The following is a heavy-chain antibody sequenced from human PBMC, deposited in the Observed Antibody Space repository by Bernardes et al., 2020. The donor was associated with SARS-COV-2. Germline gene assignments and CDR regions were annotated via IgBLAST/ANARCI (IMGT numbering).Heavy chain of an antibody. Sequence: SGSTLVKPTQTLTLTCTFSGFSLSHSGVGVGWISQPPGKALEWLALIYWNDDKRYSPSLKSRHTITKDTSKNQVVLTMTNMDPVDTATYYCAHSGWDNNWFDPWGQGTLVTVSS. D-gene: IGHD6-19*01. V-gene: IGHV2-5*01. CDR1: GFSLSHSGVG. CDR2: IYWNDDK. J-gene: IGHJ5*02. CDR3: AHSGWDNNWFDP.